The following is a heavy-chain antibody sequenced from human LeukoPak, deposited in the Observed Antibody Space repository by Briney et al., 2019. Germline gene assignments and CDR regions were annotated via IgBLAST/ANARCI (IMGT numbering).Heavy chain of an antibody. CDR2: IKTKTDGATT. J-gene: IGHJ4*02. CDR1: GFTFTNAS. Sequence: PGGSLRLSCAASGFTFTNASMSWVRQAPGKGLEWVGRIKTKTDGATTDYAAPVKGRFTISRDDSKNTLYLQMNSLKTEHRAVYYCTTSLGYCSGGSCYPPDWGQGTLVTVSS. CDR3: TTSLGYCSGGSCYPPD. D-gene: IGHD2-15*01. V-gene: IGHV3-15*01.